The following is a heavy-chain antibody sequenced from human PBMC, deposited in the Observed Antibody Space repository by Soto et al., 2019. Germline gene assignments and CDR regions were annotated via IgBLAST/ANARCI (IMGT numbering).Heavy chain of an antibody. CDR2: IYYSGST. J-gene: IGHJ4*02. CDR1: GGSISSYY. CDR3: ARGRMVETPPDY. D-gene: IGHD2-15*01. V-gene: IGHV4-59*01. Sequence: SETLSLTCTVSGGSISSYYWSWIRQPPGKGLEWIGYIYYSGSTNYNPSLKSRVTISVDTSKNQFSLKLSSVTAADTAVYYCARGRMVETPPDYWGQGTLVTVSS.